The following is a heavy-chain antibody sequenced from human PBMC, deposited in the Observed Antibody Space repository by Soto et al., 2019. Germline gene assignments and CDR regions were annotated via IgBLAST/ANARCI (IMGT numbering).Heavy chain of an antibody. CDR3: ARERRWLRHYYFDY. CDR1: GGSISSYY. CDR2: IYYSGST. J-gene: IGHJ4*02. Sequence: PSETLSLTCTVSGGSISSYYWSWIRQPPGKGLEWIGYIYYSGSTNYNPSLKSRVTISVDTSKNQFSLKLSSVTAADTAVYYCARERRWLRHYYFDYWGQGTLVTVSS. D-gene: IGHD5-12*01. V-gene: IGHV4-59*01.